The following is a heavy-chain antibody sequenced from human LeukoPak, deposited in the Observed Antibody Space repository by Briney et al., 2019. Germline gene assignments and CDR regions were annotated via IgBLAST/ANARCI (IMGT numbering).Heavy chain of an antibody. CDR3: ARDGGFGELWNYFDY. D-gene: IGHD3-10*01. J-gene: IGHJ4*02. V-gene: IGHV1-46*01. CDR2: LNPSGGSS. CDR1: GYTVTSYY. Sequence: ASVKVSCKASGYTVTSYYMHWVRQAPGQGLEWMGILNPSGGSSSYAQKFQGRATLTRATSTSTVYMELSSLRSEDTAVYYCARDGGFGELWNYFDYWGQGTLVTVSS.